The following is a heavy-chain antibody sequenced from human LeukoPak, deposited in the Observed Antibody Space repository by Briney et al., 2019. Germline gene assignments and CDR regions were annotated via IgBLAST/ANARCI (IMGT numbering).Heavy chain of an antibody. CDR3: ARHPYDFWSGYEV. J-gene: IGHJ4*02. Sequence: KPSETLSLTCAVYGGSFSGYYWSWIRQPPGKGLEWIGEINHSGSTNYNPSLKSRVTISVDTSENQFSLKLSSVTAADTAVYYCARHPYDFWSGYEVWGQGTLVTVSS. CDR1: GGSFSGYY. V-gene: IGHV4-34*01. D-gene: IGHD3-3*01. CDR2: INHSGST.